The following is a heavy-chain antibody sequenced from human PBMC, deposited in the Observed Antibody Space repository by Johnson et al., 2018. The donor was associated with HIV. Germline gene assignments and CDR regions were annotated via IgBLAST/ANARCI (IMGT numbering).Heavy chain of an antibody. CDR3: AKDNVVGALTIWGNRAFDI. J-gene: IGHJ3*02. D-gene: IGHD1-26*01. Sequence: VQLVESGGGVAQPGRSLRLSCAASGFTFDDYAMSWVRQAPGKGLEWVSGISWNSGSIGYADSVKGRFTISRDNAKNFVHLQMNSLRADDTALYYCAKDNVVGALTIWGNRAFDIWGQGTMVSVSS. V-gene: IGHV3-9*01. CDR1: GFTFDDYA. CDR2: ISWNSGSI.